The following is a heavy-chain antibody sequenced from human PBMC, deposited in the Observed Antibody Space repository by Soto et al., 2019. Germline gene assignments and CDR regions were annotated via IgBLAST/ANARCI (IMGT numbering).Heavy chain of an antibody. CDR2: ISGSDGKT. CDR3: ARWSYLDY. V-gene: IGHV3-23*01. CDR1: GFSFGSYA. D-gene: IGHD3-3*01. J-gene: IGHJ4*02. Sequence: VGSLRLSCAASGFSFGSYALSWVRQAPGKGLEWVSTISGSDGKTFYADSVKGRFSISRDTSQSTLYLQMNSLRAEDTAMYYCARWSYLDYWGQGTRVTVSS.